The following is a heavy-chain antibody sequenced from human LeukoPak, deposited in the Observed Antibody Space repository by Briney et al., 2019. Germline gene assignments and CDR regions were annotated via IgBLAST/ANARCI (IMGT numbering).Heavy chain of an antibody. CDR2: FDPEDGET. Sequence: ASVKVSCKVSGYTLTELSMHWVRQAPGKGLEWMGGFDPEDGETIYAQKFQGRVTMTEDTSTDTAYMELSSLRSEDTAVYYCARGASFDWPNWFDPWGQGTLVTVSS. J-gene: IGHJ5*02. D-gene: IGHD3-9*01. CDR1: GYTLTELS. V-gene: IGHV1-24*01. CDR3: ARGASFDWPNWFDP.